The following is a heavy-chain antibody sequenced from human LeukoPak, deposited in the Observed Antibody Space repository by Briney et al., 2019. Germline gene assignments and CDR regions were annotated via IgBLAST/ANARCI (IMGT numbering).Heavy chain of an antibody. CDR1: GFSISNYY. J-gene: IGHJ4*02. V-gene: IGHV4-59*01. Sequence: AETLSLTCTVSGFSISNYYWNWIRQPPGKGLEWMGYIYNSGRTNYNPSLKRRVTVSVDTSKNQFSLQLSSVTAADTAVYYCASGAYRYGYGLGLLDYWGQGSLVTVSS. CDR2: IYNSGRT. D-gene: IGHD5-18*01. CDR3: ASGAYRYGYGLGLLDY.